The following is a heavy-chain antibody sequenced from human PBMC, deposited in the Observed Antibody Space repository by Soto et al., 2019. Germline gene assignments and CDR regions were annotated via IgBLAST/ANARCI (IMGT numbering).Heavy chain of an antibody. CDR1: GGSISSYY. CDR3: ARVFRWLVPDAFDI. CDR2: IYYSGST. D-gene: IGHD6-19*01. V-gene: IGHV4-59*01. J-gene: IGHJ3*02. Sequence: KTSETLSLTCTVSGGSISSYYWSWIRQPPGKGLEWIGYIYYSGSTNYNPSLKSRVTITVDTSENQFSLKLSSVTAADTAVYYCARVFRWLVPDAFDIWGQGTMVTVSS.